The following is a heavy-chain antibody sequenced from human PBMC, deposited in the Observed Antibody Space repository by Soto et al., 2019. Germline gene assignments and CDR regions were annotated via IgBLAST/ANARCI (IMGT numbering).Heavy chain of an antibody. V-gene: IGHV4-34*01. D-gene: IGHD5-18*01. CDR1: GGSSSGYY. CDR2: INHSGST. CDR3: ARGRGYSYGYRGGNDY. Sequence: SETLSLTCAVYGGSSSGYYWSWIRQPPGKGLEWIGEINHSGSTNYNPSLKSRVTISVDTSKNQFSLKLSSVTAADTAVYYCARGRGYSYGYRGGNDYWGQGTLVTVSS. J-gene: IGHJ4*02.